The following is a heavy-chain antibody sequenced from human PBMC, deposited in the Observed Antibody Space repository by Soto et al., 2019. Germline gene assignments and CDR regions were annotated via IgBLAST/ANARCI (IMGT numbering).Heavy chain of an antibody. J-gene: IGHJ5*02. CDR1: GGTFSSYA. Sequence: QVQLVQFGAEVKKPGSSVKVSCKASGGTFSSYAISWVRQAPGQGLEWMGGIIPIFGTANYAQKFQGRVTITADESTSTSYMELSSLRAEDTAVYYCARDSSTIIAACGPGKFDPWGPGTLVTVSS. CDR3: ARDSSTIIAACGPGKFDP. V-gene: IGHV1-69*01. CDR2: IIPIFGTA. D-gene: IGHD6-13*01.